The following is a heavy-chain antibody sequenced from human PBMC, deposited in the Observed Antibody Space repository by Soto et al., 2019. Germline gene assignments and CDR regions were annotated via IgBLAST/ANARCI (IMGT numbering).Heavy chain of an antibody. CDR2: ISYDGSNK. V-gene: IGHV3-30*18. J-gene: IGHJ4*02. Sequence: QVQLVESGGGVVQPGRSLRLSCAASGFTFSSYGMHWVRQAPGKGLEWVAVISYDGSNKYYADSVKGRFTISRDNSKNTLYLQMNSLRAEDKAVYYCANGSSGWAPWIDYWCQGTLVTVSS. CDR1: GFTFSSYG. D-gene: IGHD6-19*01. CDR3: ANGSSGWAPWIDY.